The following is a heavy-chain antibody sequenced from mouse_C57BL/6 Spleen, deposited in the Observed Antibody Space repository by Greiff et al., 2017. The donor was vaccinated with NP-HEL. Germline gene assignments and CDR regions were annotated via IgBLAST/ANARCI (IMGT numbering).Heavy chain of an antibody. Sequence: EVQRVESGGGLVKPGGSLKLSCAASGFTFSSYAMSWVRQTPEKRLEWVATISDGGSYTYYPDNVKGRFTISRDNAKNNLYLQMSHLKSEDTAMYYCAGDDYGNFGYFDVWGTGTTVTVSS. J-gene: IGHJ1*03. CDR1: GFTFSSYA. D-gene: IGHD2-1*01. CDR2: ISDGGSYT. V-gene: IGHV5-4*01. CDR3: AGDDYGNFGYFDV.